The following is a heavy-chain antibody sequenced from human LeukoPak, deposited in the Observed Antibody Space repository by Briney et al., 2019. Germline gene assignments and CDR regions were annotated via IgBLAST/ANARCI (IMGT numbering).Heavy chain of an antibody. D-gene: IGHD1-7*01. J-gene: IGHJ3*02. CDR1: GYSFTSYW. CDR2: IYPGDSDT. V-gene: IGHV5-51*01. Sequence: GESLKISCKGSGYSFTSYWIGWVRQMPGKGLEWMGIIYPGDSDTRYSPSFQGQVTISADKSISTAYLQWSSLKASDTAMYYCARPIDSYNWNSYDAFDIWGQGTMVTVSS. CDR3: ARPIDSYNWNSYDAFDI.